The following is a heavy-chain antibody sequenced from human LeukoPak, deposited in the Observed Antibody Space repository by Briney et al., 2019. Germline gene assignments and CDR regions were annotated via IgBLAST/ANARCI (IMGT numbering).Heavy chain of an antibody. CDR2: ISYDGSNK. CDR3: AKEYYDILTGPHYFDY. Sequence: QAGGSLRLSCAASGFTFSSYGMHWVRQAPGKGLEWVSVISYDGSNKYYADSVKGRFTISRDNSKNTLYLQMNSLRAEDTAVYYCAKEYYDILTGPHYFDYWGQGTLVTVSS. CDR1: GFTFSSYG. V-gene: IGHV3-30*18. D-gene: IGHD3-9*01. J-gene: IGHJ4*02.